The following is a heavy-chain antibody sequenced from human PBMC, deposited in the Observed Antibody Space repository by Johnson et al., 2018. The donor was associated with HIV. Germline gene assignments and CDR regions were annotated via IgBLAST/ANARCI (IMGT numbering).Heavy chain of an antibody. D-gene: IGHD3-10*01. CDR2: IKQNGSEK. CDR1: GFTFSNYW. CDR3: ATKDSGDAFES. Sequence: VQLVESGGGLVKPGGSLRLSCAASGFTFSNYWLNWVRQAPGKGLEWVANIKQNGSEKYYVDSVKGRFTISRDNAKSSLYLQMNSLRAGDTAMYYCATKDSGDAFESWGQGTMVTVSS. V-gene: IGHV3-7*01. J-gene: IGHJ3*02.